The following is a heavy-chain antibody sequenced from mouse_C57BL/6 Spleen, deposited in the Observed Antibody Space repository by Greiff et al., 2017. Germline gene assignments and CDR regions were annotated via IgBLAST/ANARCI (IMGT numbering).Heavy chain of an antibody. CDR3: AREAAQATFDY. CDR2: INYDGSST. D-gene: IGHD3-2*02. V-gene: IGHV5-16*01. CDR1: GFTFSDYY. J-gene: IGHJ2*01. Sequence: EVHLVESEGGLVQPGSSMKLSCTASGFTFSDYYMAWVRQVPEKGLEWVANINYDGSSTYYLDSLKSRFIISRDNAKNILYLQMSSLKSEDTATYYCAREAAQATFDYWGQGTTLTVSS.